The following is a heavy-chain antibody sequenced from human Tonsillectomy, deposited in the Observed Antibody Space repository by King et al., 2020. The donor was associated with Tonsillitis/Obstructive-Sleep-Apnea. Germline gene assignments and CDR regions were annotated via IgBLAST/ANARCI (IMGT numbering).Heavy chain of an antibody. V-gene: IGHV1-69*04. CDR3: ARDIYGSGSYYYYFDY. J-gene: IGHJ4*02. Sequence: QLVQSGAEVKKPGSSVKVSCKVSGGTFSSYAISWVRQAPGQGLEWMGRIIPILGIANYAQKFQGRVTVTADKSTSTVYMELSSLRSEDTAVYYCARDIYGSGSYYYYFDYWGQGTLVTVSS. D-gene: IGHD3-10*01. CDR1: GGTFSSYA. CDR2: IIPILGIA.